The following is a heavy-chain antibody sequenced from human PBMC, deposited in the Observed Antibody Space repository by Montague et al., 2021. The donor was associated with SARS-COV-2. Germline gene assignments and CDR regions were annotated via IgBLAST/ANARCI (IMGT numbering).Heavy chain of an antibody. Sequence: SETLSLTCAVNSGSLRNYYWSWIRQPPGKGLEWIGEIRLPGGTNYDPSLKGRVTISLDTSNNHVSLNLNSVTTADTAVYFCARAGSQRFFEFWGRATLVTVSS. D-gene: IGHD1-1*01. CDR3: ARAGSQRFFEF. CDR2: IRLPGGT. V-gene: IGHV4-34*01. J-gene: IGHJ2*01. CDR1: SGSLRNYY.